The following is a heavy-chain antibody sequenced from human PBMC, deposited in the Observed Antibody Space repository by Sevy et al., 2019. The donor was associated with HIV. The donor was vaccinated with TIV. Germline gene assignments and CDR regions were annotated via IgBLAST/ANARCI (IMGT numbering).Heavy chain of an antibody. J-gene: IGHJ6*02. V-gene: IGHV3-53*01. CDR3: SRVGSSGWFRYYGMDV. CDR1: GVTVSNNY. CDR2: IYSGGGT. D-gene: IGHD6-19*01. Sequence: GGSLRLSCAASGVTVSNNYMTWVRQAPGKGLEWVSLIYSGGGTYYADSVKGRFTISRDNSKNTLYLQRNSLRAEDTAVYYCSRVGSSGWFRYYGMDVWGQGTTVTVSS.